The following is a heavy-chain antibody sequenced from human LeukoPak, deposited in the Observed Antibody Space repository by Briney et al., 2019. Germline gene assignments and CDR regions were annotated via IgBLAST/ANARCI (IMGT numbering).Heavy chain of an antibody. CDR3: ARGYNWNDCNWFDP. D-gene: IGHD1-1*01. CDR1: GASFGGYN. V-gene: IGHV4-34*01. J-gene: IGHJ5*02. CDR2: INHSEST. Sequence: PSETPSLTRVVYGASFGGYNWSWIRQTPRKGLEWIGEINHSESTNYSPSLKSRVTISLDTSKNQFSLKLSSVTAADTAVYYCARGYNWNDCNWFDPWGQGTLVTVSS.